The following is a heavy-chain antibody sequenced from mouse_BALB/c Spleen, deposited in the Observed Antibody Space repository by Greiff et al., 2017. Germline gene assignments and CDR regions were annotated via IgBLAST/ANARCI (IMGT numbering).Heavy chain of an antibody. CDR2: ISSGSSTI. CDR1: GFTFSSFG. CDR3: ARGTTVVADAMDY. V-gene: IGHV5-17*02. D-gene: IGHD1-1*01. Sequence: EVQLQESGGGLVQPGGSRKLSCAASGFTFSSFGMHWVRQAPEKGLEWVAYISSGSSTIYYADTVKGRFTISRDNPKNTLFLQMTSLRSEDTAMYYCARGTTVVADAMDYWGQGTSVTVSS. J-gene: IGHJ4*01.